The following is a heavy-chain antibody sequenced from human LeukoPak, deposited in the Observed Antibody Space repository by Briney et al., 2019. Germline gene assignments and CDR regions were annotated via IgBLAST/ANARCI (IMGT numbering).Heavy chain of an antibody. CDR1: GFTFSSYS. J-gene: IGHJ4*02. Sequence: GGSLRLSCAASGFTFSSYSMNWVRQAPGKGLEWVSSISSSSSYIYYADSVKGRFTISRDNAKNSLYLQMNSLRAEDTAVYYCARGTPRGYCSSTSCYTELDYWGQGTLVTVSS. CDR3: ARGTPRGYCSSTSCYTELDY. V-gene: IGHV3-21*01. CDR2: ISSSSSYI. D-gene: IGHD2-2*02.